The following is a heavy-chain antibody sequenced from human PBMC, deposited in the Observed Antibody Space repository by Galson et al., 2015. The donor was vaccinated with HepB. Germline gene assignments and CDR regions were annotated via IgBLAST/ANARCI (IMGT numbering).Heavy chain of an antibody. D-gene: IGHD6-13*01. CDR2: ITPLFGTA. CDR3: AREGIVAAANPVDY. V-gene: IGHV1-69*13. J-gene: IGHJ4*02. CDR1: GGIFSRYT. Sequence: SVKVSCKASGGIFSRYTINWVRQAPGQGLEWMGGITPLFGTAKYAQKFQGRVTITADESTSIVYMELRSLRSEDTAIYYCAREGIVAAANPVDYWGQGTRVTVSS.